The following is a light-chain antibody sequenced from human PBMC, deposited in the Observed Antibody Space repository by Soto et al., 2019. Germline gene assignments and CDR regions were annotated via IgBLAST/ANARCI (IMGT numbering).Light chain of an antibody. V-gene: IGKV1-5*01. CDR2: GAS. J-gene: IGKJ2*04. Sequence: DIQMAQSPSTLSASVGDRVTITCRASQSISRWLSWYQQTPGKAPKLLISGASSLESGMPSRVRASGTGREFTLTNSSLQSGDGATYYCRKYNSERSFGQVTKADI. CDR1: QSISRW. CDR3: RKYNSERS.